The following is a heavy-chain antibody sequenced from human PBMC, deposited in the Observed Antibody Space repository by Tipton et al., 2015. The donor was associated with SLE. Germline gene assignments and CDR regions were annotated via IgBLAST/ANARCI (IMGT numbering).Heavy chain of an antibody. CDR1: GYTFTGYY. D-gene: IGHD3-16*01. J-gene: IGHJ4*02. Sequence: VQLVQSGAEVKKPGASVKVSCKASGYTFTGYYMHWVRQAPGKGLEWIAGLTWNSAGMGYVDSVKGRFTISRDNAKNSLYLQMNSLRSEDTALYYCARGGLYPGSGNQYYFDYWGQGTLVTVSS. CDR3: ARGGLYPGSGNQYYFDY. CDR2: LTWNSAGM. V-gene: IGHV3-9*01.